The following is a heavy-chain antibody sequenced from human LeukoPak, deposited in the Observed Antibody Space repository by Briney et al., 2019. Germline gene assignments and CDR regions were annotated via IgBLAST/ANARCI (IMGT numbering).Heavy chain of an antibody. D-gene: IGHD4-17*01. J-gene: IGHJ4*02. CDR3: AKGANHLAPTVTTTDY. CDR1: GFTFSSYA. V-gene: IGHV3-23*01. Sequence: GGSLRLSCAASGFTFSSYAMSWVRQAPGKGLEWVSAISGSGGSTYYADSVKGRFTISRDNSKNTLYLQMSSLRAEDTAVYYCAKGANHLAPTVTTTDYWGQGTLVTVSS. CDR2: ISGSGGST.